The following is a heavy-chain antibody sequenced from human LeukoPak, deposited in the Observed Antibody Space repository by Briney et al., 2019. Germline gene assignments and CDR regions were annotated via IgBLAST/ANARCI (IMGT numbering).Heavy chain of an antibody. CDR1: GFTFSSHA. D-gene: IGHD3-3*01. CDR2: ITGSGGST. CDR3: AKDGGGSLEWLPPMDV. J-gene: IGHJ6*02. V-gene: IGHV3-23*01. Sequence: HPGGSLRLSCAASGFTFSSHAMGWVRQAPGKGLEWVSSITGSGGSTHYGDSVKGRFTISRDNSKNTLYLQMNSLRAEDTALYYCAKDGGGSLEWLPPMDVWGQGTTVTVSS.